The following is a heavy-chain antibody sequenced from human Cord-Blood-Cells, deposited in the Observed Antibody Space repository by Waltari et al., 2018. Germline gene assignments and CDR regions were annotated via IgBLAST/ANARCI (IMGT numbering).Heavy chain of an antibody. CDR3: ARAPGGSYSDAFDI. J-gene: IGHJ3*02. D-gene: IGHD1-26*01. V-gene: IGHV3-30-3*01. CDR1: GFTFSSYA. CDR2: ISYDGSNK. Sequence: QVQLVESEGGVVQPGRSLRLSCAASGFTFSSYAMHWVRQAPGKGLEWVAVISYDGSNKYYADSVKGRFTISRDNSKNTLYLQMNSLRAEDTAVYYCARAPGGSYSDAFDIWGQGTMVTVSS.